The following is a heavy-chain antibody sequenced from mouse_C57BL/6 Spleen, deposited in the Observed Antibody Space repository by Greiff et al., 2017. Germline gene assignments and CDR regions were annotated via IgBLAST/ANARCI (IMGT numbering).Heavy chain of an antibody. Sequence: LEESGPELVKPGASVKISCKASGYAFSSSWMNWVKQRPGKGLEWIGRIYPGDGDTNYNGKFKGKATLTADKSSSTAYMQLSSLTSEDSAVYFCAREKYSGRYFDVWGTGTTVTVSS. J-gene: IGHJ1*03. V-gene: IGHV1-82*01. CDR2: IYPGDGDT. D-gene: IGHD2-10*02. CDR3: AREKYSGRYFDV. CDR1: GYAFSSSW.